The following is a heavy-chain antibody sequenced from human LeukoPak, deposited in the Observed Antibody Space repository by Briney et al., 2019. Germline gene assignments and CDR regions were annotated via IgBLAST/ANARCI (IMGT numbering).Heavy chain of an antibody. CDR3: ARDGPSTYYDFWSGYYSGLRDYYYYMDV. Sequence: SETLSLTCTVSGGSISSYYWSWIRQPAGKGLEWIGRIYTSGSTNYNPSLKSRVTMSVDTSKNQFSLKLSSVTAADTAVYYCARDGPSTYYDFWSGYYSGLRDYYYYMDVWGKGTTVTVSS. CDR1: GGSISSYY. J-gene: IGHJ6*03. V-gene: IGHV4-4*07. CDR2: IYTSGST. D-gene: IGHD3-3*01.